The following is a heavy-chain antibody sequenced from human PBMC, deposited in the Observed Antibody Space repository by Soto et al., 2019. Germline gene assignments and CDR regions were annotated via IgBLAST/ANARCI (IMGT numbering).Heavy chain of an antibody. CDR1: GGSISSYY. V-gene: IGHV4-59*01. J-gene: IGHJ4*02. CDR2: IYYSGTT. Sequence: QVQLQESGPGLVKPSETLSLTCTVSGGSISSYYWSWIRQPPGKGLEWIGYIYYSGTTNYNPSLKSRVTISADTSKNQFSLKLSSVTAADTAVYYCARGDNYYDSSGRLAYWGQGTLVTVSS. D-gene: IGHD3-22*01. CDR3: ARGDNYYDSSGRLAY.